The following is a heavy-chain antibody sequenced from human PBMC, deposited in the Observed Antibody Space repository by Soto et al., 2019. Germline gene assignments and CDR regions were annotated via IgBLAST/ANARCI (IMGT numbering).Heavy chain of an antibody. CDR3: ARDSSFDDSSGYLDY. J-gene: IGHJ4*02. Sequence: EVQLVESGGGLVQPGGSLRLSCAASGFTFSSYWMSWVRQAPGKGLEWVANIKQDGSEKYYVDSVKGRFTISRDNAKNSLYLQMNNLRAEDTAVYYCARDSSFDDSSGYLDYWGQGTLVTVSS. D-gene: IGHD3-22*01. CDR1: GFTFSSYW. V-gene: IGHV3-7*01. CDR2: IKQDGSEK.